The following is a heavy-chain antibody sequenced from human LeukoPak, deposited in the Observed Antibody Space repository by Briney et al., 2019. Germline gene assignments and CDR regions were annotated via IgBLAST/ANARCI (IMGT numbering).Heavy chain of an antibody. CDR1: GYSISSGYY. D-gene: IGHD5-18*01. CDR2: IYHSGST. V-gene: IGHV4-38-2*01. J-gene: IGHJ3*02. CDR3: ATYVEAPMVDAFDI. Sequence: SETLSLTCAVSGYSISSGYYWGWIRQPPGKGLEWIGSIYHSGSTYYNPSLKSRVTVSLDTSKNQFSLRLTPMTAADTAVYYCATYVEAPMVDAFDIWGQGTVVTVSS.